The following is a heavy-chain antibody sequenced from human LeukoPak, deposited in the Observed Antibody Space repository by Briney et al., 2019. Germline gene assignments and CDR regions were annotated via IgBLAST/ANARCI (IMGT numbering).Heavy chain of an antibody. D-gene: IGHD2-2*01. CDR2: ISYDGSNK. CDR1: GFTFSSYG. Sequence: GSLRLSCAASGFTFSSYGMHWVRQAPGKGLEWVAVISYDGSNKYYADSVKGRFTISRDNSKNTLYLQMNSLRAEDTAVYYCAKIYGSTSQDFDYWGQGTLVTVSS. V-gene: IGHV3-30*18. CDR3: AKIYGSTSQDFDY. J-gene: IGHJ4*02.